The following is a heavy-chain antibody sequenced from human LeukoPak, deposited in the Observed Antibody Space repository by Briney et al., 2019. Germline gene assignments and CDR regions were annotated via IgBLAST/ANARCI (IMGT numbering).Heavy chain of an antibody. J-gene: IGHJ5*02. CDR3: ARGPYYYGSGSYYRWFDP. CDR2: INHSGSA. CDR1: GGSFSGYY. Sequence: SETLSLTCAVYGGSFSGYYWSWIRQPPGKGLEWIGEINHSGSANYNPSLKSRVTISVDTSKNQFSLKLSSVTAADTAVYYCARGPYYYGSGSYYRWFDPWGQGTLVTVSS. V-gene: IGHV4-34*01. D-gene: IGHD3-10*01.